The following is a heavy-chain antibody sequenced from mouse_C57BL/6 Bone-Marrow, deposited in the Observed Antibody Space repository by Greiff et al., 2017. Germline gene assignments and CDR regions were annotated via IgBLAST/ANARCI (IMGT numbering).Heavy chain of an antibody. V-gene: IGHV3-6*01. CDR3: AREDGKGDFDV. CDR1: GYSITSGYY. J-gene: IGHJ1*03. Sequence: EVKLQESGPGLVKPSQSLSLTCSVTGYSITSGYYWNWIRQFPGNKLEWMGYISYDGSNNYNPSLKNRISITRDTSKNQFFLKLNSVTTEDTATYYCAREDGKGDFDVWGTGTTVTVSS. D-gene: IGHD1-1*01. CDR2: ISYDGSN.